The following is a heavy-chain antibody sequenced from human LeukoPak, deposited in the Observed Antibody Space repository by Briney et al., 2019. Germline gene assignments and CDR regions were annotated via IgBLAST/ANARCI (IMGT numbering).Heavy chain of an antibody. J-gene: IGHJ6*02. Sequence: ASVKVSCKASGYTFTSYYMHWVRQAPGQGLEWMGIINPSGGATSYAQKFQGRVAMIGDTSTSTVYMRMSSLRIDDTAVYYCAGHSDLGSGSHYPYYYLMDVWGQGTTVTVSS. CDR1: GYTFTSYY. D-gene: IGHD3-10*01. CDR3: AGHSDLGSGSHYPYYYLMDV. V-gene: IGHV1-46*01. CDR2: INPSGGAT.